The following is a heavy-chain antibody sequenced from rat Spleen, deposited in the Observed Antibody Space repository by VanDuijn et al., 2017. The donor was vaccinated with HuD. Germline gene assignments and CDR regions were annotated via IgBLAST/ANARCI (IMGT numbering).Heavy chain of an antibody. J-gene: IGHJ1*01. CDR1: GFSFRNYD. V-gene: IGHV5S13*01. Sequence: EVQLVESGGGLVQPGRSLKLSCVASGFSFRNYDMAWVRQAPTTGLEWVTSISRRSDRTYYRDSVKGRFTISRDNAKNTLYVQMDSLRSEDTATYYCARAGYLRDWYFDFWGPGTMVTVSS. CDR2: ISRRSDRT. D-gene: IGHD2-2*01. CDR3: ARAGYLRDWYFDF.